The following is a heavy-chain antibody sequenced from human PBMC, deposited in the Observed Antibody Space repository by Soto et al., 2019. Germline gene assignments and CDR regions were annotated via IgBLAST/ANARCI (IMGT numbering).Heavy chain of an antibody. Sequence: GGSLRLSCAASGFTFDDYAMHWVRQAPVNGLEFVSGISCNIGSIGYADSVKGRFTVSRYNAKNSLYLQMNSLRAEDTALYYCAKDTGISGNTGDFDYWGQGTLVTVSS. J-gene: IGHJ4*02. CDR3: AKDTGISGNTGDFDY. CDR1: GFTFDDYA. CDR2: ISCNIGSI. D-gene: IGHD1-7*01. V-gene: IGHV3-9*01.